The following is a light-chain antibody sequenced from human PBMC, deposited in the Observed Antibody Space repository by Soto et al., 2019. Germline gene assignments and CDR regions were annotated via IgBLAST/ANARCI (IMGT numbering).Light chain of an antibody. CDR2: WAS. Sequence: DIVMTQSPDSLAVSLGERATINCKSSQSVLYSPNNKNYLAWFQQKPGQPPKLLIYWASTRESGVPDRFSGSGSGTDFTLTISSLQAEDVAVYYCQQSYRPPHSFGQGTKLEIK. J-gene: IGKJ2*03. CDR1: QSVLYSPNNKNY. CDR3: QQSYRPPHS. V-gene: IGKV4-1*01.